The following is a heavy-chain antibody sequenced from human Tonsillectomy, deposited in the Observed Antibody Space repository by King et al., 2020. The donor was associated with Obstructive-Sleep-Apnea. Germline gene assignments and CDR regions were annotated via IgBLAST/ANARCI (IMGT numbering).Heavy chain of an antibody. CDR2: IYPGDSDT. CDR1: GYSFTSYW. V-gene: IGHV5-51*01. J-gene: IGHJ4*02. D-gene: IGHD3-22*01. Sequence: VQLVESGAEVKKPGESLKISCKGSGYSFTSYWIGWVRQMPGKGLEWMGIIYPGDSDTRYSPSFQGQVTISADKSISTAYLQWSSLKASDTAMYYCARWIDYYDSSGYYYTSAVETNYFDYWGQGTLVTVSS. CDR3: ARWIDYYDSSGYYYTSAVETNYFDY.